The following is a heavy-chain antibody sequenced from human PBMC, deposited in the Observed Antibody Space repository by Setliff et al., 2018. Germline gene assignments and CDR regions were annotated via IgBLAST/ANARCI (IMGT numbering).Heavy chain of an antibody. CDR2: RHDNGER. D-gene: IGHD5-18*01. CDR3: AGRPQNTPMGPCDY. J-gene: IGHJ4*02. CDR1: GGSIGSHY. Sequence: PSETLSLTCSVSGGSIGSHYWSWFRQAPGKGLEWIGYRHDNGERDYNPSLGSRVTISVDTSKNQFSLMLTSVTAADTAIYYCAGRPQNTPMGPCDYWGQGTLVTVSS. V-gene: IGHV4-59*11.